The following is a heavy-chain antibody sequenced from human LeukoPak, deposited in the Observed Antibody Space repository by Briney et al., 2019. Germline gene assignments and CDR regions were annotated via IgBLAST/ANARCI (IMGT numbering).Heavy chain of an antibody. CDR2: VKSDGSST. Sequence: PAGSLRLSCAASGFTFSSYAMHWVRQAPGRGLVWVSRVKSDGSSTSYADSVKGRFNISRDNAKNPLYLQITSLRAEDTAVYYCAKDPPRLPIDYWGQGTLVTVSS. D-gene: IGHD5-12*01. V-gene: IGHV3-74*01. CDR3: AKDPPRLPIDY. CDR1: GFTFSSYA. J-gene: IGHJ4*02.